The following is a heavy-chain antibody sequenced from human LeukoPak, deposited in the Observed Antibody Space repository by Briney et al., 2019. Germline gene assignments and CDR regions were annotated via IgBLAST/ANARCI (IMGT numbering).Heavy chain of an antibody. V-gene: IGHV3-30*02. Sequence: PGGSLRLSCAASGFTFSDYGMHWVRQAPGKGLDWVTFIRFDGTNKFDADSVKGRFTISRDNAKNSLYLQMNSLRAEDTAVYYCATYSTRNAREFQSWGQGTLVTVSS. CDR2: IRFDGTNK. CDR3: ATYSTRNAREFQS. CDR1: GFTFSDYG. D-gene: IGHD4-11*01. J-gene: IGHJ1*01.